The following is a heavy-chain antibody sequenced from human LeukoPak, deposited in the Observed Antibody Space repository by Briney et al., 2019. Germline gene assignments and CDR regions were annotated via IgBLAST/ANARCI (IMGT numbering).Heavy chain of an antibody. CDR1: GGSISSSSYY. D-gene: IGHD6-13*01. J-gene: IGHJ6*02. CDR3: ASEGRQQLVDYYYYYGMDV. CDR2: IYYSGST. V-gene: IGHV4-39*01. Sequence: TASETLSLTCTVSGGSISSSSYYWGWIRQPPGKGLEWIGSIYYSGSTYYSPSLKSRVTISVDTSKNQFSLKLSSVTAADTAVYYCASEGRQQLVDYYYYYGMDVWGQGTTVTVSS.